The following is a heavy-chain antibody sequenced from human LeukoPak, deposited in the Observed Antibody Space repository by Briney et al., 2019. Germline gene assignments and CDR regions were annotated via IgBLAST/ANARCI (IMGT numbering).Heavy chain of an antibody. CDR3: AGGVPGFYYFDY. D-gene: IGHD2-2*01. CDR2: IKYDGSTT. Sequence: PGGSLRLSCAASGFTFSTYWMHWVRQTPGKGLVWVSRIKYDGSTTNYADSVKGRFTISRDNAENTLYLQMNSLRAEDTAVYFCAGGVPGFYYFDYWGQGTLVTVSS. CDR1: GFTFSTYW. J-gene: IGHJ4*02. V-gene: IGHV3-74*01.